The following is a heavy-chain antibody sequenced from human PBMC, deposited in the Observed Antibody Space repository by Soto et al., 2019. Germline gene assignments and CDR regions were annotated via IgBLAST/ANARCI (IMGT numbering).Heavy chain of an antibody. J-gene: IGHJ6*02. V-gene: IGHV3-30*18. CDR2: ISYDGSNK. CDR3: AKDVLYYYGMDV. CDR1: GFTFSSYG. Sequence: GGSLRLSCAASGFTFSSYGMHWVRQAPGKGLEWVAVISYDGSNKYYADSVKGRFTISRDNSKNTLYLQMNSLRAEDTAVYYCAKDVLYYYGMDVRGQGTTVTVSS.